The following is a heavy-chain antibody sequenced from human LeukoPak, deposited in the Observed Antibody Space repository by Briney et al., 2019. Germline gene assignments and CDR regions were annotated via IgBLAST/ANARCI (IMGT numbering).Heavy chain of an antibody. CDR3: ARVHIVTGTYFDS. Sequence: PSETLSLTCTISGDSMSGYSWSWLRQPAGKELEWIGRIYTSYFTEYNLSLDGRVTMSIDTSKNQFSLMLDSVTAADTAIYYCARVHIVTGTYFDSWGQGALVTVSS. V-gene: IGHV4-4*07. D-gene: IGHD3-10*01. J-gene: IGHJ4*02. CDR1: GDSMSGYS. CDR2: IYTSYFT.